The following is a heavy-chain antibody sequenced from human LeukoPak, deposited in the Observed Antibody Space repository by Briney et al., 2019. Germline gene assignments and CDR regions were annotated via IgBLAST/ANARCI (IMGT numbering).Heavy chain of an antibody. V-gene: IGHV5-51*01. CDR3: ARLRLGFLWNPNDY. CDR2: IYPGDSDT. J-gene: IGHJ4*02. CDR1: GYSFTSYW. Sequence: GGSLRLSCKGSGYSFTSYWIGWVRQMPGKGLEWMGIIYPGDSDTRYSPSFQGQVTISADKSISTAYLQWSSLKASDTAMYYCARLRLGFLWNPNDYWGPGTLVTVSS. D-gene: IGHD1-1*01.